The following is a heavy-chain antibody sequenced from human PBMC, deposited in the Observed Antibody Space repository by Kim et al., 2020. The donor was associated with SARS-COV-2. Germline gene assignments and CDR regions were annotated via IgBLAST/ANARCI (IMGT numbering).Heavy chain of an antibody. J-gene: IGHJ3*02. CDR3: ARARVPAATYDAFDI. Sequence: QKCQDRVTITADESTSTAYVELSSLRSEDTAVYYCARARVPAATYDAFDIWGQGTMVTVSS. D-gene: IGHD2-2*01. V-gene: IGHV1-69*01.